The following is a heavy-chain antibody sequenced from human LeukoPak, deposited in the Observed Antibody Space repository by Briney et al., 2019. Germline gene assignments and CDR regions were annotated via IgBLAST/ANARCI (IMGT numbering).Heavy chain of an antibody. CDR1: GFTFSSYA. J-gene: IGHJ4*02. D-gene: IGHD3-16*02. Sequence: GGSLRLSCAASGFTFSSYAMSWVRQAPGKGLEWVSAISGSGGSTYYADSVKGRFTISRDSSKNTLYLQMNSLRAEDTAVYYCAKDDVWGSYRYSGWDYWGQGTLVTVSS. CDR3: AKDDVWGSYRYSGWDY. V-gene: IGHV3-23*01. CDR2: ISGSGGST.